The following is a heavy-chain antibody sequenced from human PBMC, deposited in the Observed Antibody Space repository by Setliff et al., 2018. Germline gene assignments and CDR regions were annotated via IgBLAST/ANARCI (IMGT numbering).Heavy chain of an antibody. CDR3: ARDLGHGGDSDY. D-gene: IGHD2-21*02. J-gene: IGHJ4*02. V-gene: IGHV4-38-2*02. Sequence: SETLSLTCTVSGYSISSGYIWGWIRQPPGKGLEWVGNIGHTGSINYNPTLKSRLTISRDTSKNQVSLKLNSVTATDTAVYYCARDLGHGGDSDYWGRGILVTVSS. CDR2: IGHTGSI. CDR1: GYSISSGYI.